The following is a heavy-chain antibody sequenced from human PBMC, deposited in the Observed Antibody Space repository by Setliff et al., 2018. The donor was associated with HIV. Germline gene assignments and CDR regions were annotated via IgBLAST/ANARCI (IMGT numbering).Heavy chain of an antibody. D-gene: IGHD6-19*01. Sequence: SETLSLTCTVSGDSISNYYWSWVRQPPGKGLEWIGYIYTTGSTNYNPSLKSRVTISVDTSKNQFSLKLSSVTAADTAVYYCARQKGYSSGWYIGSWFDPWGQGTLVTVSS. J-gene: IGHJ5*02. V-gene: IGHV4-4*09. CDR2: IYTTGST. CDR3: ARQKGYSSGWYIGSWFDP. CDR1: GDSISNYY.